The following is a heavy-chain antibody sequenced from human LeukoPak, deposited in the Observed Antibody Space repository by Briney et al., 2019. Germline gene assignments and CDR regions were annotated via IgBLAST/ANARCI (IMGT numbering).Heavy chain of an antibody. Sequence: PSETLSLTCAVSGASITSNWWSWVRQSPGKGLEWIGEIHHSASPNYNTSLKSRVTLSLDKSQNQFSLKVTSVTAADTAVYYCAREKPEYSGSLPFDYWGQGTLVTVSS. D-gene: IGHD1-26*01. J-gene: IGHJ4*02. V-gene: IGHV4-4*02. CDR1: GASITSNW. CDR2: IHHSASP. CDR3: AREKPEYSGSLPFDY.